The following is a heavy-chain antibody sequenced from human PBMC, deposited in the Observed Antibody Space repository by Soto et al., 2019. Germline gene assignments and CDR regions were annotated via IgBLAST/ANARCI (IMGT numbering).Heavy chain of an antibody. V-gene: IGHV3-23*01. J-gene: IGHJ4*02. CDR2: ISGSGGST. D-gene: IGHD3-22*01. CDR3: ARDDSSGYYLFDY. Sequence: PGGSLRLSCAASGFTFSSYAMSWVRQAPGKGLEWVSAISGSGGSTYYADSVKGRFTISRDNAKNTLYLQMNSLRAEDTAVYYCARDDSSGYYLFDYWGQGTLVTVSS. CDR1: GFTFSSYA.